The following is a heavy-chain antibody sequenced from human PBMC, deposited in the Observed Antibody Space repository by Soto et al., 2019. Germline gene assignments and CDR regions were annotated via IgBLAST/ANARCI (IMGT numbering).Heavy chain of an antibody. V-gene: IGHV3-30-3*01. CDR1: GFTFDTYE. CDR3: ARDMNWLDP. CDR2: ISFAGTND. Sequence: QMQLVQSGGGVVQPGRSLRLSCAASGFTFDTYEMNWVRQAPGKGLEWVAMISFAGTNDYYADSVKGRFTISRDNSNNTLFLHMNSVRVEDTAVYYCARDMNWLDPWGQGTLVTVAS. J-gene: IGHJ5*02.